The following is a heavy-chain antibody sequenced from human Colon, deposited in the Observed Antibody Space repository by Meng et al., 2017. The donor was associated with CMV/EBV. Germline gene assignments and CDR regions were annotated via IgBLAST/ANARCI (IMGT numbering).Heavy chain of an antibody. Sequence: GESLKISCEASGFTFNMHAMNWVRQAPGKGLEWVSVIFSVASSIYYADSVKGRFTISRDNAKNSLHLQMNSLRADDTAVYYCAREGGVKTGTYHYGMDVWGQGTTVTVSS. D-gene: IGHD1-7*01. J-gene: IGHJ6*02. CDR2: IFSVASSI. CDR3: AREGGVKTGTYHYGMDV. CDR1: GFTFNMHA. V-gene: IGHV3-48*03.